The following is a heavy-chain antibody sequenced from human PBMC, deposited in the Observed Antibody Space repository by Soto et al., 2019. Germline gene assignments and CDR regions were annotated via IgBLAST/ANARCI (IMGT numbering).Heavy chain of an antibody. Sequence: ASVKVSCKASGYTFTTYYMHWVRQATGQGLEWMGWMNPNSGNTGYAQKFQGRVTITRNTSISTAYMELSSLRSEDTAVYYCARTLYGDNVDYWGQGTLVTVSS. CDR2: MNPNSGNT. CDR3: ARTLYGDNVDY. CDR1: GYTFTTYY. J-gene: IGHJ4*02. V-gene: IGHV1-8*03. D-gene: IGHD4-17*01.